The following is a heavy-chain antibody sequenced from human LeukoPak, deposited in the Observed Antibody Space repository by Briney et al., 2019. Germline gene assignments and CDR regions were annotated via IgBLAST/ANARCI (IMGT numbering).Heavy chain of an antibody. V-gene: IGHV1-46*01. J-gene: IGHJ6*03. CDR3: ARDPTSDYGGLRVGYYYYMDV. CDR2: INPSGGST. D-gene: IGHD4-23*01. Sequence: ASVKVSCKASGYTFTSYYMHWVRQAPGQGLEWMGIINPSGGSTSYAQKFQGRVTMTRDMSTSTVYMELSSLRSEDTAVYYCARDPTSDYGGLRVGYYYYMDVWGKGTTVTVSS. CDR1: GYTFTSYY.